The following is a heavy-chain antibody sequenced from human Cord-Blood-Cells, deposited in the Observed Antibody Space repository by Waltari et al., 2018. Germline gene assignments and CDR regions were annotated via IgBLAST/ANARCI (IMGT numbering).Heavy chain of an antibody. J-gene: IGHJ4*02. CDR1: GFTFSSYG. V-gene: IGHV3-30*02. CDR2: IRYDGSNK. CDR3: AKGSFSFFDY. Sequence: QVQLVESGGGVVPPGGSLRLSCAAPGFTFSSYGMHWVRQAPGKGLEWVAFIRYDGSNKYYADSVKGRFTISRDNSKNTLYLQMNSLRAEDTAVYYCAKGSFSFFDYWGQGTLVTVSS.